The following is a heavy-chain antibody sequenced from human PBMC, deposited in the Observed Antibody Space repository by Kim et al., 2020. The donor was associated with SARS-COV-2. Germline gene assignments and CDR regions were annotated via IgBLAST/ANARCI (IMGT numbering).Heavy chain of an antibody. Sequence: PALKSRLTITRDTSKNQVVLTMTSMDPEDTATYYCARRGVVPAAGGWFDPWGQGTLVTVSS. V-gene: IGHV2-5*01. D-gene: IGHD2-2*01. CDR3: ARRGVVPAAGGWFDP. J-gene: IGHJ5*02.